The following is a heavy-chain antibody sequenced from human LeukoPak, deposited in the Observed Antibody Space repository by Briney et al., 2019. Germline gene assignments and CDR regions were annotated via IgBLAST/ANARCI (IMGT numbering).Heavy chain of an antibody. CDR1: GYSFTSYW. J-gene: IGHJ5*02. CDR2: IDPSDSYT. Sequence: GESLKISCKGSGYSFTSYWISWVRQMPGKGLEWMGRIDPSDSYTNYSPSFQGHVTISADKSISTAYLQWSSLKASDTAMYYCARHPLIVVPAAARNWFDLWGQGTLVTVSS. CDR3: ARHPLIVVPAAARNWFDL. D-gene: IGHD2-2*01. V-gene: IGHV5-10-1*01.